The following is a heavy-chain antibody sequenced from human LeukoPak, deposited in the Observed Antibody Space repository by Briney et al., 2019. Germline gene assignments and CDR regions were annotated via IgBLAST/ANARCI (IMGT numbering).Heavy chain of an antibody. Sequence: SETLSLTCAVYGGSFSGYYWSWIRQPPGKGLEWIGEINHSGSTNYNPSLKSRVIISVDTSKNQFSLKLTSVTAADTAVYYCARGAWRSGWYRAIDYWGQGTLVTVSS. J-gene: IGHJ4*02. CDR1: GGSFSGYY. CDR2: INHSGST. CDR3: ARGAWRSGWYRAIDY. V-gene: IGHV4-34*01. D-gene: IGHD6-19*01.